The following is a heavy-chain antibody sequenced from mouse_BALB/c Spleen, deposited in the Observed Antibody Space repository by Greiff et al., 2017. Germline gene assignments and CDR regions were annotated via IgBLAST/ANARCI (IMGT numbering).Heavy chain of an antibody. CDR1: GYTFTSYW. CDR3: ARGYYYGSSPDY. Sequence: VKLMESGAELAKPGASVKMSCKASGYTFTSYWMHWVKQRPGQGLEWIGYINPSTGYTEYNQKFKDKATLTADKSSSTAYMQLSSLTSEDSAVYYCARGYYYGSSPDYWGQGTTLTVSS. D-gene: IGHD1-1*01. CDR2: INPSTGYT. V-gene: IGHV1-7*01. J-gene: IGHJ2*01.